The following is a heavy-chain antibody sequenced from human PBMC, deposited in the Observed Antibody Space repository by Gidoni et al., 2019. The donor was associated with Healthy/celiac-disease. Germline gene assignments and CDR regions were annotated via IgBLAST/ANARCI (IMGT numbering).Heavy chain of an antibody. CDR2: LVPIFGTA. CDR1: GGTFSSYA. V-gene: IGHV1-69*06. J-gene: IGHJ4*02. D-gene: IGHD3-10*01. CDR3: GARFGDVDY. Sequence: QVQLVQSGAEVKKPGSSVKVYCKASGGTFSSYAISWVRQAPGQGLEWMGGLVPIFGTANYAQKFQGRFTIPSDKSTSTAYMELSSLRSEDTAVYYCGARFGDVDYWGQGTLVTVSS.